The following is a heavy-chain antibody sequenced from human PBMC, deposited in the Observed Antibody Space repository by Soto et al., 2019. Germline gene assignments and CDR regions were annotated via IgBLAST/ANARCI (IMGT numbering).Heavy chain of an antibody. D-gene: IGHD2-8*01. CDR3: ARDRGTNGVCYAPSDY. CDR2: ISYDGSNK. J-gene: IGHJ4*02. V-gene: IGHV3-30*03. Sequence: GGSLRLSCGASGFIFNNYDMHWVRQAPGKGLEWVAVISYDGSNKHYADSVKGRFTISRDNSKNTLYLQMNSLRAEDTAVYYCARDRGTNGVCYAPSDYWGQGTLVTVSS. CDR1: GFIFNNYD.